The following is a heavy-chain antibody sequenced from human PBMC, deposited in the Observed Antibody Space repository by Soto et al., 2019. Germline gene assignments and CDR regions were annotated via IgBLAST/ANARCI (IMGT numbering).Heavy chain of an antibody. CDR3: ARGGRENYYGSGAPYSFDS. J-gene: IGHJ3*02. V-gene: IGHV4-31*03. CDR2: IYYSGTT. CDR1: GGSLIRGGCY. D-gene: IGHD3-10*01. Sequence: HSATKSLTCPFAGGSLIRGGCYWTWLSPPPGKGLEWIGYIYYSGTTYNHPSLGSRLSISVDTSKNQFSLRLSSVIAADTAMYYCARGGRENYYGSGAPYSFDSWGQVTMVTF.